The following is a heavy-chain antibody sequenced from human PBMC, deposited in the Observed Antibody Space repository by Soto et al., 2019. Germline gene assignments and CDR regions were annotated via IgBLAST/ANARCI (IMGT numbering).Heavy chain of an antibody. D-gene: IGHD1-1*01. J-gene: IGHJ4*02. CDR2: ISGSGEPT. Sequence: GGSLRLSCAASGFTFSSYAMTWVRQAPGKGLEWVSTISGSGEPTYYSDSVKGRFTISRDNSNNTVYLQMNSLRADDTAVCYCGRLEPRKAFDYWGQGTLVTVSS. CDR3: GRLEPRKAFDY. V-gene: IGHV3-23*01. CDR1: GFTFSSYA.